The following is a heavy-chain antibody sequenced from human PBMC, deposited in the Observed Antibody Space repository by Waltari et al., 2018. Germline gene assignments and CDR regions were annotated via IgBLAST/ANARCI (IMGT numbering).Heavy chain of an antibody. CDR1: GFTFDDYG. V-gene: IGHV3-20*04. CDR3: AREVGIAAAGSSDY. J-gene: IGHJ4*02. Sequence: EVQLVESGGGVVRPGGSLRLSCAAPGFTFDDYGMSWVRQAPGKGRGCVSGINWNRGSTGYADSVKGRFTISRDNAKNSLYLQMNSLRAEDTALYYCAREVGIAAAGSSDYWGQGTLVTVSS. D-gene: IGHD6-13*01. CDR2: INWNRGST.